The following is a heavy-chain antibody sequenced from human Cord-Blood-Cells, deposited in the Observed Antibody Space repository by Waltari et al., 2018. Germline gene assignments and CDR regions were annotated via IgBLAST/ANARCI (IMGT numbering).Heavy chain of an antibody. CDR2: IYYSGST. D-gene: IGHD6-6*01. V-gene: IGHV4-39*01. Sequence: QLQLQESGPGLVKPSETLSLTCTVSGGSLSSSRYYWGWIRQPPGKGLEWIGSIYYSGSTYYNPSLKSLVTISVDTSKNQFSLKLSSVTAADTAVYYCARSKLVWFDPWGQGTLVTVSS. CDR1: GGSLSSSRYY. J-gene: IGHJ5*02. CDR3: ARSKLVWFDP.